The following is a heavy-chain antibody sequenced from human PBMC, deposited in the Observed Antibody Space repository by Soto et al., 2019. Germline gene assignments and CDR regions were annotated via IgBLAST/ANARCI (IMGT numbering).Heavy chain of an antibody. V-gene: IGHV4-39*01. CDR3: ARWWKYFGSGRYHPPGPAFDP. CDR2: VSSSGST. Sequence: RSATRRVSYALIPTEGCKRVCIPPHQRKGLECIGSVSSSGSTYYNPSLKSRVTISADTSKNQFSLRLSSVTAAETAVYYCARWWKYFGSGRYHPPGPAFDPRGQGTPVTVSS. D-gene: IGHD3-10*01. CDR1: YALIPTEGCK. J-gene: IGHJ5*02.